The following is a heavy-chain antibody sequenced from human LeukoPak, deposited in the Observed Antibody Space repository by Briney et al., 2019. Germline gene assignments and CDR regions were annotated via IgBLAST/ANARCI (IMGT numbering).Heavy chain of an antibody. J-gene: IGHJ6*03. Sequence: ASVKVSCKASGYTFTSYGISWVRQAPGQGLEWMGWISAYNGNTNYAQKLQGRVTMTKDTSTSTAYMELRSLRSDDTAVYYCARVRRMPVYMDVWGKGTTVTVSS. V-gene: IGHV1-18*01. D-gene: IGHD2-2*01. CDR3: ARVRRMPVYMDV. CDR2: ISAYNGNT. CDR1: GYTFTSYG.